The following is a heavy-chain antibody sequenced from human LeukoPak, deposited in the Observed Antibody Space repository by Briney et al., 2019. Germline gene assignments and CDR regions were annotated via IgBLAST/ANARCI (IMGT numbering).Heavy chain of an antibody. CDR3: ARTSGSYYFDY. Sequence: SETLSLTCAVYGGSFSGYYWTWIRQPPGKGLEWIGEVNHSGSTNYNPSLKSRVTISVDTSKNQFSLKLSSVTAADTAVYYCARTSGSYYFDYWGQGTLVTVSS. D-gene: IGHD1-26*01. V-gene: IGHV4-34*01. CDR1: GGSFSGYY. CDR2: VNHSGST. J-gene: IGHJ4*02.